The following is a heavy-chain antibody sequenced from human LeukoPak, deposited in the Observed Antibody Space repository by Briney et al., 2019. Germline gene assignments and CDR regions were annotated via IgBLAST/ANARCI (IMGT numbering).Heavy chain of an antibody. V-gene: IGHV4-34*01. D-gene: IGHD3-22*01. CDR3: ARSWYYYDSSGRARPFDY. J-gene: IGHJ4*02. CDR1: GGSFSGYY. CDR2: INHSGST. Sequence: SETLSLTCAVYGGSFSGYYWSWIRQPPGKGREWIGEINHSGSTNYNPSLKSRVTISVDTSKTQFSLKLSSVTAADTAVYCCARSWYYYDSSGRARPFDYWGQGTLVTVSS.